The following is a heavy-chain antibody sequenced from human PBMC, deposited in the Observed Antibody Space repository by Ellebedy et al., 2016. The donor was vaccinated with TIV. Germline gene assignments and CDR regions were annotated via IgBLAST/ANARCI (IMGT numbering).Heavy chain of an antibody. V-gene: IGHV3-66*01. Sequence: PGGSLRLSCAASGFTVSNNYMRWVRQAPGKGLEWVSLIYSTGDTHYADFVKGRFTISRDNSKNTLYLPRNSLSVEDTAVYYWARDGGAARTAPPDYWGQGTLVTVSS. CDR2: IYSTGDT. CDR1: GFTVSNNY. J-gene: IGHJ4*02. D-gene: IGHD6-6*01. CDR3: ARDGGAARTAPPDY.